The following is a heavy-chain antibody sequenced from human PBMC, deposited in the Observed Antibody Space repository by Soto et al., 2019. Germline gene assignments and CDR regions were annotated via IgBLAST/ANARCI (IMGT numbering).Heavy chain of an antibody. Sequence: SETQSLTSTVSGGNIGSYYWSWIRQPAGKGLEWIGRIYTGGSTNYNPSLKSRVTMSVDTSKNQFSLKLSSVTAADTAVYYCARDLDSSSWYSPFRDYWGQGTLVTVSS. CDR3: ARDLDSSSWYSPFRDY. J-gene: IGHJ4*02. V-gene: IGHV4-4*07. D-gene: IGHD6-13*01. CDR2: IYTGGST. CDR1: GGNIGSYY.